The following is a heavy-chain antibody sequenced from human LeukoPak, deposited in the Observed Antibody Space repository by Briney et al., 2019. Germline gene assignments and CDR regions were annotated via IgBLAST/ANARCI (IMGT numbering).Heavy chain of an antibody. CDR2: ISADGTQK. Sequence: GGSLRLSCVASGFTFSSYALHWLRQAPGKGLEWVAVISADGTQKYYADSVKGRFTVSRDNSKNTLYLQMNSLRAEDTAVYYCAKDTYYYDSSGYYDAFDIWGQGTMVTVSS. V-gene: IGHV3-30-3*01. CDR1: GFTFSSYA. D-gene: IGHD3-22*01. CDR3: AKDTYYYDSSGYYDAFDI. J-gene: IGHJ3*02.